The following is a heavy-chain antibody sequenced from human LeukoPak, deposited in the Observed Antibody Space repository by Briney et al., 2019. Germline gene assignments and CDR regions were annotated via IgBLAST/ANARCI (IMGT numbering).Heavy chain of an antibody. CDR1: GGSISSYY. Sequence: SETLSLTCTVSGGSISSYYWSWIRQPPGKGLEWIGYIYYSGSTNHNPSLKSRVTISLDTSKNRFSLKLSSVTAADTAVYYCARLQYFYGSGTNHYYYDYYMDVWGKGTTVTISS. D-gene: IGHD3-10*01. CDR2: IYYSGST. CDR3: ARLQYFYGSGTNHYYYDYYMDV. J-gene: IGHJ6*03. V-gene: IGHV4-59*01.